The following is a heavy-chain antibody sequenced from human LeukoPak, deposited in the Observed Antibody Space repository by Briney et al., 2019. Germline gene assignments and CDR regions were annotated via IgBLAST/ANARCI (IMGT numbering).Heavy chain of an antibody. CDR1: GFTFSSYV. V-gene: IGHV3-48*01. CDR2: ISSSSSTI. Sequence: GGSLRLSCAASGFTFSSYVMSWVRQAPGKGLEWVSYISSSSSTIYYADSVKGRFTISRDNAKNSLYLQMNSLRAEDTAVYYCARGYGDYEYYFDYWGQGTLVTVSS. CDR3: ARGYGDYEYYFDY. D-gene: IGHD4-17*01. J-gene: IGHJ4*02.